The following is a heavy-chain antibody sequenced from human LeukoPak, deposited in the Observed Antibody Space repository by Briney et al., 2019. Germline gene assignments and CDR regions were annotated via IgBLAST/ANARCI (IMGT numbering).Heavy chain of an antibody. CDR3: ARGDCSGGRCFTPPFDS. Sequence: AGGSLRLSCAASGFSFSNYAMHWVRQAPGKGLEWVALISYDGFNKYYADSVKGRFIISRDNSKNTLFLQMNSLRAEDTAVYYCARGDCSGGRCFTPPFDSWGLGTLVTVSS. J-gene: IGHJ4*02. V-gene: IGHV3-30*04. CDR2: ISYDGFNK. D-gene: IGHD2-15*01. CDR1: GFSFSNYA.